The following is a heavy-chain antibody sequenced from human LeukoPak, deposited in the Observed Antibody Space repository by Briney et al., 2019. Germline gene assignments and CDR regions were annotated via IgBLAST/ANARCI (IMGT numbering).Heavy chain of an antibody. J-gene: IGHJ4*02. V-gene: IGHV3-48*01. CDR3: AREASSAFDY. CDR1: GFTFSSYS. CDR2: ISTSSSTI. Sequence: GGSLRLSCAASGFTFSSYSMNWVRQAPGKGLECVSYISTSSSTIYYADSVKGRLTTSRDNAKNSLYLQMNSLRAEDTAVYYCAREASSAFDYWGQGTLVTVSS. D-gene: IGHD6-6*01.